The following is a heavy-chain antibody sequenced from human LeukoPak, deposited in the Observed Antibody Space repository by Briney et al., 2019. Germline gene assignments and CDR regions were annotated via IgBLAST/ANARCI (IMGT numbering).Heavy chain of an antibody. Sequence: SETLSLTCTVSGGSISIYYWSWIRQPPGKGLEWIGYIYYSGSTNYNPSLKSRVTISVDTSKNQFSLKLSSVTAADTAVYYCARDLGCGGDCYAFGIWGQGTMVTVSS. V-gene: IGHV4-59*01. J-gene: IGHJ3*02. D-gene: IGHD2-21*02. CDR2: IYYSGST. CDR1: GGSISIYY. CDR3: ARDLGCGGDCYAFGI.